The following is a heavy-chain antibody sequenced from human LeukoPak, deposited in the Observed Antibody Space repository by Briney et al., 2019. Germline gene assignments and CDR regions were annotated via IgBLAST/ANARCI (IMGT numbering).Heavy chain of an antibody. CDR1: GFTFSSYT. Sequence: SGGSLRLSCAASGFTFSSYTMHWVRQAPGKGLGWVAVISYDGSNKYYADSVKGRFTISRDNSKNTLYLQLNSLRAEDTAVYYCARDGLMGGSYLPLLRVWGQGTLVTVSS. V-gene: IGHV3-30*04. CDR3: ARDGLMGGSYLPLLRV. CDR2: ISYDGSNK. J-gene: IGHJ4*02. D-gene: IGHD3-10*01.